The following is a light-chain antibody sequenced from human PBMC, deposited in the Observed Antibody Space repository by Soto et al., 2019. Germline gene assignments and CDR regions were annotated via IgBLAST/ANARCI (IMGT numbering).Light chain of an antibody. Sequence: DIQMTQSPSSLSASVGDTVTITCRASQSIGKHLTWYQQKPGKAPKFLIYSVSSLQRGVPSRFSGRGSGTDFTVNINSLQPEDFATYYCQEGYSSAITFGQGTRLEI. CDR1: QSIGKH. CDR3: QEGYSSAIT. V-gene: IGKV1-39*01. J-gene: IGKJ5*01. CDR2: SVS.